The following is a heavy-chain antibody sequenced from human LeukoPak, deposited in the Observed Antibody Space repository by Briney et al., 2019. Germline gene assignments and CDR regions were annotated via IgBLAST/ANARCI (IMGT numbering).Heavy chain of an antibody. D-gene: IGHD4-17*01. CDR3: ARVPSTTTTRIFDF. CDR1: GGSISSGDYY. J-gene: IGHJ4*02. CDR2: IYYSGST. Sequence: PSQTLSLTCTVSGGSISSGDYYWSWIRQPPGKGLEWIGYIYYSGSTSYNPSLKSRVTISVDTSKNQFSLNLSSVTAADTAVYYCARVPSTTTTRIFDFWGQGTLVTVSS. V-gene: IGHV4-30-4*01.